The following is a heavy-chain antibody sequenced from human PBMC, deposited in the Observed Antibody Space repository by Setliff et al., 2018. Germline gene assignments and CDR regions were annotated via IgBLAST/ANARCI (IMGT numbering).Heavy chain of an antibody. CDR2: ISPYNEKT. CDR1: GYNFIIFG. V-gene: IGHV1-18*01. D-gene: IGHD5-12*01. CDR3: VRGPGPSVVVAMPFDR. J-gene: IGHJ4*02. Sequence: GASVKVSCKTSGYNFIIFGISWVRQAPGQGLEWMGWISPYNEKTNYAEKFQGRVTMTTDTSTTTVYMEVASLRSDDTAVYYCVRGPGPSVVVAMPFDRWGQGTLVTVSS.